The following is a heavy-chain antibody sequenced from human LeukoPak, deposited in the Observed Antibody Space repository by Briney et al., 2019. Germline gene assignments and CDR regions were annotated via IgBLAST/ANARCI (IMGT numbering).Heavy chain of an antibody. Sequence: ASVKVSCKASGGTFSSYAITWVRQAPGQGLEWMGGIIPIFGTTNYAQKFQGRVTITADKSTSTAYMELSSLRSEDTAVYYCARDVDGSSPWFDPWGQGTLVTVSS. CDR2: IIPIFGTT. CDR1: GGTFSSYA. D-gene: IGHD6-6*01. J-gene: IGHJ5*02. CDR3: ARDVDGSSPWFDP. V-gene: IGHV1-69*06.